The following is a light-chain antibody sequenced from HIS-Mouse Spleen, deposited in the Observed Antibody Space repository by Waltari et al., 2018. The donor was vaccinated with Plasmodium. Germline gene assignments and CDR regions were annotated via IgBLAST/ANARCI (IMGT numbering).Light chain of an antibody. CDR3: GTWDSSLSAGVV. V-gene: IGLV1-51*01. CDR1: SSNIGNNY. Sequence: QSVLTQPPSVSAAPGQKVTISCSGSSSNIGNNYVSWYQQLPGTAPTLLIYDKNTRPSGLPDRFSGSKSGTSATLGITGLQTGDEADYYCGTWDSSLSAGVVFGGGTKLTVL. J-gene: IGLJ2*01. CDR2: DKN.